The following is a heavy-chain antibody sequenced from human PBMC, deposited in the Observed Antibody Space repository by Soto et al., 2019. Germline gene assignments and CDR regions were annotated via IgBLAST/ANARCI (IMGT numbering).Heavy chain of an antibody. CDR3: AKDLGSGWCDY. J-gene: IGHJ4*02. CDR2: ISYDGSNK. CDR1: GFTFSSYG. D-gene: IGHD6-19*01. Sequence: QVQLVESGGGVVQPGRSLRLSCAASGFTFSSYGMHWVRQAPGKGLEWVAVISYDGSNKYYADSVKGRFTISRDNSKNTLYLQMNSLRAEDTAVYYCAKDLGSGWCDYWGQGTLVTVSS. V-gene: IGHV3-30*18.